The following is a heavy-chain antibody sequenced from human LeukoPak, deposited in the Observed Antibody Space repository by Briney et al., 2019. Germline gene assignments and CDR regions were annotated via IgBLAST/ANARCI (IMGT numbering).Heavy chain of an antibody. D-gene: IGHD6-19*01. V-gene: IGHV4-59*12. CDR2: IHYSGST. J-gene: IGHJ4*02. CDR3: ARDRGGWDFDY. Sequence: SETLSLTCTVSGGSINSYYWSWIRQPPGKGLQWIGCIHYSGSTNYNPSLKSRVTISVDTSKNQVSLKLTSVNAADTAVYYCARDRGGWDFDYWGQGTLVTVSS. CDR1: GGSINSYY.